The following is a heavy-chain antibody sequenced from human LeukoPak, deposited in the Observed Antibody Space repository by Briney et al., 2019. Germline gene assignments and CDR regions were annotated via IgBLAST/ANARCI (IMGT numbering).Heavy chain of an antibody. D-gene: IGHD6-19*01. J-gene: IGHJ4*02. CDR1: GFTFSSYG. CDR3: AKDPSSSVGHFDY. Sequence: GGPLRLSCAACGFTFSSYGMHWVRQAPGKGLEGVAFIRYDGSNKYYADSVKGGFTFSRDNSKNTLYLQMNSLRAEDTAVYYCAKDPSSSVGHFDYWGQGTLVTVST. CDR2: IRYDGSNK. V-gene: IGHV3-30*02.